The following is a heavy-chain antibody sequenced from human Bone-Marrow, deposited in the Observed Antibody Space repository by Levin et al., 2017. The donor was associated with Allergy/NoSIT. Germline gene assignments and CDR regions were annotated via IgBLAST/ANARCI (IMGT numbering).Heavy chain of an antibody. V-gene: IGHV3-23*01. CDR3: GAEWELLRAYWYYGMDV. CDR1: GFTFSSYA. CDR2: ISGSGGST. Sequence: GGSLRLSCAASGFTFSSYAMSWVRQAPGKGLEWVSAISGSGGSTYYADSVKGRFTISRDNSKNTLYLQMNSLRAEDTAVYYCGAEWELLRAYWYYGMDVWGQGTTVTVSS. J-gene: IGHJ6*02. D-gene: IGHD1-26*01.